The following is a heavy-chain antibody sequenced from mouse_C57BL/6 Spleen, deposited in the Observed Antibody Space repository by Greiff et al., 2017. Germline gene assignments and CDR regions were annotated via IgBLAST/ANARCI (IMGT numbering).Heavy chain of an antibody. CDR1: GFSLTSYG. CDR3: ANSYSDYYAMDY. Sequence: VKLQESGPGLVQPSQSLSITCTVSGFSLTSYGVHWVRQSPGKGLEWLGVIWRGGSTDYNAAFMSRLSITKDNSKSQVFFKMNSLQADDTAIYYCANSYSDYYAMDYWGQGTSVTVSS. D-gene: IGHD2-12*01. V-gene: IGHV2-5*01. CDR2: IWRGGST. J-gene: IGHJ4*01.